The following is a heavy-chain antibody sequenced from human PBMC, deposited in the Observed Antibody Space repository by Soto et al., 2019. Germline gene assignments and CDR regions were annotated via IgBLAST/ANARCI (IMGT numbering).Heavy chain of an antibody. Sequence: QVQLQESGPGLVKPSQTLSLPCTVSGGSISSGGYYWSWIRQHPGKGLEWIGYIYYSGSTYYNPSLKSRVTISVDTSKNLFSMKPSSVTAEDTAVYYCARSWRGHGDDYYMDVWGKGTTVTVSS. CDR2: IYYSGST. J-gene: IGHJ6*03. V-gene: IGHV4-31*03. CDR1: GGSISSGGYY. CDR3: ARSWRGHGDDYYMDV. D-gene: IGHD4-17*01.